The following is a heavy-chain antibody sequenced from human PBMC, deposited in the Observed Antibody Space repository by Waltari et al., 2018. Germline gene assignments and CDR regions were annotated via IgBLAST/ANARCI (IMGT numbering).Heavy chain of an antibody. J-gene: IGHJ6*02. CDR2: ISSSGATT. CDR1: GFTFGDYY. V-gene: IGHV3-11*01. CDR3: ARPQRGYYGMDV. Sequence: QVQLAESGGGLVKPGGSLRLSCAGSGFTFGDYYMGWIRQAPRKGLEWVSFISSSGATTYYADSVKDRFTISRDNSNNSVSLQMHSLRVEDTALYYCARPQRGYYGMDVWGQGTTVTVAS.